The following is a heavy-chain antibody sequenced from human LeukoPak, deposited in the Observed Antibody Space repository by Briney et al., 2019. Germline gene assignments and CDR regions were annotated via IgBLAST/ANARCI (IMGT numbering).Heavy chain of an antibody. Sequence: PSETLSLTCTVSGGSISSSSYYWGWIRQPPGKGLEWIGSIYYSGSTYYNPSLKSRVTISVDTSKNQFSLKLSSVTAADTAVYYCARTTITMIVVVSEPHNWFDPWGQGTLVTVSS. J-gene: IGHJ5*02. D-gene: IGHD3-22*01. CDR2: IYYSGST. CDR1: GGSISSSSYY. V-gene: IGHV4-39*07. CDR3: ARTTITMIVVVSEPHNWFDP.